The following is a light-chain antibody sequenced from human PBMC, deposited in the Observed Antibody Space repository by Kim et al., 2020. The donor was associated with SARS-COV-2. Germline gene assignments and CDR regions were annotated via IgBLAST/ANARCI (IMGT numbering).Light chain of an antibody. J-gene: IGLJ2*01. CDR3: QAWDSSTPHVV. CDR1: KLGDKY. CDR2: QDS. Sequence: PGKTASITCSGDKLGDKYACWYQQKPGQSPVLVIYQDSKRPSGIPERFSGSNSGNTATLTISGTQAMDEADYYCQAWDSSTPHVVFGGGTQLTVL. V-gene: IGLV3-1*01.